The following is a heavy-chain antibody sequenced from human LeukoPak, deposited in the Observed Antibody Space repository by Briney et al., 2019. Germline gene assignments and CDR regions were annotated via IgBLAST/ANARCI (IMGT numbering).Heavy chain of an antibody. CDR2: INPNSGGT. CDR1: GYTFTGYY. J-gene: IGHJ4*02. V-gene: IGHV1-2*02. CDR3: ARVSCYSSSCPWDY. D-gene: IGHD6-13*01. Sequence: ASVKVSCQASGYTFTGYYMHWVRQAPGQGLEWMGWINPNSGGTNYAQKFQGRVTMTRDTSIRTAYMELSRLRSDDTAVYYCARVSCYSSSCPWDYWGQGTLVTVSS.